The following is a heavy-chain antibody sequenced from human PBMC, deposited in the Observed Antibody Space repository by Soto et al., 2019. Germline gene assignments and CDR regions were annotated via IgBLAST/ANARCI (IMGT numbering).Heavy chain of an antibody. CDR2: ISYDGSNK. CDR1: GFTFSSYG. Sequence: QVQLVESGGGVVQPGRSLRLSCAASGFTFSSYGMHWVRQAPGKGLEWVAVISYDGSNKYYADSVKGRFTISRDNYENTLYLQMKGLRAEDTAVYYCAKDRGPWGQGTLVTVSS. J-gene: IGHJ5*02. D-gene: IGHD3-10*01. V-gene: IGHV3-30*18. CDR3: AKDRGP.